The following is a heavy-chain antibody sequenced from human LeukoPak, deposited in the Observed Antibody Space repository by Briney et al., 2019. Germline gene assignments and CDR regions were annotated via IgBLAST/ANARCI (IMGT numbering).Heavy chain of an antibody. Sequence: GGSLRLSCAASGFTFSSYWMHWVRQAPGKGLEWVSSISSSSSYIYYADSVKGRFTISRDNAKNSLYLQMNSLRAEDTAVYYCARDGRDNSSPIYWGQGTLVTVSS. J-gene: IGHJ4*02. CDR3: ARDGRDNSSPIY. D-gene: IGHD6-6*01. CDR1: GFTFSSYW. V-gene: IGHV3-21*01. CDR2: ISSSSSYI.